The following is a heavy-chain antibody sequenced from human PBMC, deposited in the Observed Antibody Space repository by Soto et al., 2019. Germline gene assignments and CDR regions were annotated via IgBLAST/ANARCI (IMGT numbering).Heavy chain of an antibody. CDR2: IYHSGDT. Sequence: SETLSLTCSVSGDPMSSGAYYWSWIRQHPGKGLEWIAYIYHSGDTHYNPSLRSRITISVDSSKNQFSLKLTSVTDADTAIYYCASTYSGYFDNWGQGTLVTVSS. CDR1: GDPMSSGAYY. CDR3: ASTYSGYFDN. V-gene: IGHV4-31*03. D-gene: IGHD3-22*01. J-gene: IGHJ4*02.